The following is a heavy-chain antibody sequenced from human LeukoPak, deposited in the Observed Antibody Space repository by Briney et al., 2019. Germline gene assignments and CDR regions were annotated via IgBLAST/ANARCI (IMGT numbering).Heavy chain of an antibody. V-gene: IGHV3-30*18. D-gene: IGHD3-22*01. CDR1: GFTFRSYA. J-gene: IGHJ4*02. CDR3: AKDPRITTIVGLYYFDY. Sequence: PGRSLSLSCAASGFTFRSYAMHWVRQAPGKGLEWVAVISYDGSNKYYADSVKGRFAISRHNSKNTLYLRMDSLRAEDTAVYYCAKDPRITTIVGLYYFDYWGQGTLVTVSS. CDR2: ISYDGSNK.